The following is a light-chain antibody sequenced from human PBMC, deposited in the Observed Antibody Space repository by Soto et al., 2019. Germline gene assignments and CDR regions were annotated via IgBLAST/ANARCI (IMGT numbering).Light chain of an antibody. CDR2: GAS. V-gene: IGKV3-20*01. J-gene: IGKJ5*01. CDR1: QSVSSTY. Sequence: EIVLTQSPGTLSLSPGERATLSCRASQSVSSTYLAWYQQKPGQAPRLLIYGASGRATGIPDRFSGSGSGTDFTLTISRLEPEDFAVYYCQQYGSSITFGQGTRLEMK. CDR3: QQYGSSIT.